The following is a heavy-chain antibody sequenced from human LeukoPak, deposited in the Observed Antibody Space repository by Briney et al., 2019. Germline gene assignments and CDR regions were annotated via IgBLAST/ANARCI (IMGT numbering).Heavy chain of an antibody. V-gene: IGHV4-59*01. CDR3: AGIRFFEWLSLDY. CDR1: GASISNYY. J-gene: IGHJ4*02. Sequence: SETLSLTCTVSGASISNYYWSWIRQPPGKGLEWIGNIYHSGSTNYNPSLKSRVTISEDTSKNQFSLKLSSVTAADTAVYYCAGIRFFEWLSLDYWGQGTLVTVSS. D-gene: IGHD3-3*01. CDR2: IYHSGST.